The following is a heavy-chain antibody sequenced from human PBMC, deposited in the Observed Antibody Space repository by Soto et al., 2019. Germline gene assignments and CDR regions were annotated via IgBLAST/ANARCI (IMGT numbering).Heavy chain of an antibody. CDR1: GFTFNAAW. D-gene: IGHD6-13*01. J-gene: IGHJ4*02. V-gene: IGHV3-15*01. CDR2: IKSKTDGGTT. CDR3: TTGLAAAGTNY. Sequence: VQLVESGVNLVKPGGSLRLSCAASGFTFNAAWMSWVRQAPGKGLEWVGRIKSKTDGGTTDFAAPVKGRFTISRDDSKNTVYLQMNSLKIEDTAVYYCTTGLAAAGTNYWGQGTLVTVSS.